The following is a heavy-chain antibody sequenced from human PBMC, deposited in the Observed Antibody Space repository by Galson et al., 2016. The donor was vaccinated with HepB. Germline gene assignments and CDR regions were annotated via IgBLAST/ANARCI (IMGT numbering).Heavy chain of an antibody. Sequence: LRLSCAASGFTFSSYSMHWVRQAPGKGLEWVSSISSSSSYIYYADSVQGRFTISRDNAKNSLYLQMNSLRAVSSAVYYCEAVSSSSGEDFDYWGQGTLVTVSS. CDR3: EAVSSSSGEDFDY. J-gene: IGHJ4*02. D-gene: IGHD6-6*01. V-gene: IGHV3-21*01. CDR1: GFTFSSYS. CDR2: ISSSSSYI.